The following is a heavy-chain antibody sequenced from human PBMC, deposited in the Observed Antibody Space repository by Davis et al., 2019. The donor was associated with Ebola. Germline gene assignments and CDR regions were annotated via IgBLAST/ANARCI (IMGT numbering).Heavy chain of an antibody. CDR2: INHSGST. CDR3: AREGTYSSGWYQSGYRYYYYYMDV. J-gene: IGHJ6*03. D-gene: IGHD6-19*01. V-gene: IGHV4-34*01. Sequence: PSETLSLTCAVYGGSFSGYYWSWIRQPPGKGLEWIGEINHSGSTNYNPSLKSRVTISVDTSKNQFSLKLSSVTAADTAVYYCAREGTYSSGWYQSGYRYYYYYMDVWGKGTTVTVSS. CDR1: GGSFSGYY.